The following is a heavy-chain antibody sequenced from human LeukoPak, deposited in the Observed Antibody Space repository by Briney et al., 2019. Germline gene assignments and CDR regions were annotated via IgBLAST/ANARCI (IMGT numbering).Heavy chain of an antibody. CDR1: GFTFSSYA. CDR2: ISGSGGST. V-gene: IGHV3-23*01. D-gene: IGHD4-23*01. CDR3: AKATPTVVTTLGAFDI. Sequence: PGGSLRLSCAASGFTFSSYAMSWVRQAPGKGLEWVSAISGSGGSTYYADSVKGQFTISRDNSKNTLYLQMNSLRAEDTAVYYCAKATPTVVTTLGAFDIWGQGTMVTVSS. J-gene: IGHJ3*02.